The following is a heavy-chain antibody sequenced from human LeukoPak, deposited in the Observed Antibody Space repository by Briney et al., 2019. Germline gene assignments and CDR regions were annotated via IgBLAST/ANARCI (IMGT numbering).Heavy chain of an antibody. Sequence: PGGSLRLSCAASGFTFSSYWMSWIRQAPGKGLEWVSYISSSGSTIYYADSVKGRFTISRDNAKNSLYLQMNSLRAEDTAVYYCAREGSSSWYVDYWGQGTLVTVSS. CDR1: GFTFSSYW. J-gene: IGHJ4*02. D-gene: IGHD6-13*01. CDR2: ISSSGSTI. V-gene: IGHV3-11*01. CDR3: AREGSSSWYVDY.